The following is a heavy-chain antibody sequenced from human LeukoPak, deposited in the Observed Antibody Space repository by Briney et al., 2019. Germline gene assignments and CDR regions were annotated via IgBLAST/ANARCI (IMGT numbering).Heavy chain of an antibody. CDR3: AKAPVGYYYDSSGERYFGY. CDR2: ISGSGGST. D-gene: IGHD3-22*01. Sequence: GGSLRLPCAASGFTFSSYAMSWVRQAPGKGLEWVSAISGSGGSTYNADSVKGRFTISRDNSKNTLYLQMNSLRAEDTAVYYCAKAPVGYYYDSSGERYFGYGGQGTLVTVSS. V-gene: IGHV3-23*01. CDR1: GFTFSSYA. J-gene: IGHJ4*02.